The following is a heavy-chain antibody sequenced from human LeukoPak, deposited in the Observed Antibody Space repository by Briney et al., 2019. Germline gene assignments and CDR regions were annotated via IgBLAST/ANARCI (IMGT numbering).Heavy chain of an antibody. V-gene: IGHV3-7*03. D-gene: IGHD2/OR15-2a*01. J-gene: IGHJ4*02. CDR2: IKEDGSEK. CDR3: ARRGSTDY. Sequence: GGTLRLSCAASGFSFSGYRMNWVRQAPGKGLEWVANIKEDGSEKYYADFVKGRFTISRDNAKNSLDLQMNSLRAEDTAVYYCARRGSTDYWGQGTLVTVSS. CDR1: GFSFSGYR.